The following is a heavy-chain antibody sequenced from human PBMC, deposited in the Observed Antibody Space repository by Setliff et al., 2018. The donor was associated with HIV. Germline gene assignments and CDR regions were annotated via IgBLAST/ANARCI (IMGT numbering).Heavy chain of an antibody. J-gene: IGHJ3*01. CDR2: IGPYKGRT. CDR3: ARDDGGYNYADPFDV. Sequence: ASVKVSCKTSGYRFIAYGMSWVRRAPGQGLEWMGWIGPYKGRTEYAQEFQGRVSLTIDTSASTAYRELRSLRSDDTAVYYCARDDGGYNYADPFDVWGQGTMVTVSS. CDR1: GYRFIAYG. V-gene: IGHV1-18*01. D-gene: IGHD5-12*01.